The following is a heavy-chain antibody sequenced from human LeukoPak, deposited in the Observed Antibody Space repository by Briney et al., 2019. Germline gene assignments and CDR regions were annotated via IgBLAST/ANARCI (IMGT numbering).Heavy chain of an antibody. CDR2: IWYDGSNK. CDR3: ARVSGAEAATGGYFDR. CDR1: GFTFSYYG. J-gene: IGHJ4*02. D-gene: IGHD6-13*01. Sequence: GGSLRLSCAASGFTFSYYGMHWVRQAPGKGLEWVAVIWYDGSNKYYADSVQGRFTISRDNSKNTLYLQMNSLSTEDTAVYYCARVSGAEAATGGYFDRWGQGTLVTVSS. V-gene: IGHV3-33*01.